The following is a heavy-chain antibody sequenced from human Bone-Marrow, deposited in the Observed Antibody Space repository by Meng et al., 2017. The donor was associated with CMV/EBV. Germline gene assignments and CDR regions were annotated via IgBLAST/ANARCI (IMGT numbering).Heavy chain of an antibody. CDR3: AKVMSRGTSGWYLDAFDI. V-gene: IGHV3-9*03. J-gene: IGHJ3*02. Sequence: SPKISCAASGFTFEDYAMHWVRQAPGKGLEWVSGIRWNSGAIGYADSVKGRFTISRDNAKNSLYLQMNSLRAEDMALYYCAKVMSRGTSGWYLDAFDIWGQGTMVTVSS. D-gene: IGHD6-19*01. CDR1: GFTFEDYA. CDR2: IRWNSGAI.